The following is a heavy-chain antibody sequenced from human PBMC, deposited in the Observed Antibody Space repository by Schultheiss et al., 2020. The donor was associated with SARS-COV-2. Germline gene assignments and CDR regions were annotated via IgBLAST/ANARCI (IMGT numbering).Heavy chain of an antibody. D-gene: IGHD2-2*01. CDR3: ATRAHIVVVPAAYYYYGMDV. J-gene: IGHJ6*02. V-gene: IGHV1-69*13. CDR2: IIPIFGIA. CDR1: GGTFSTYA. Sequence: SVKVSCKASGGTFSTYAINGVRQAPGQGLEWMGGIIPIFGIANYAQKFQGRVTITADESTRQAYMELSSLRSEDTAVYYCATRAHIVVVPAAYYYYGMDVWGQGTTVTVSS.